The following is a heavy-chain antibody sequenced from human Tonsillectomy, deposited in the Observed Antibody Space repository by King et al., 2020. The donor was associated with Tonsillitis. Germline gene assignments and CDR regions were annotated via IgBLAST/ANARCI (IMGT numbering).Heavy chain of an antibody. CDR1: GFTLSNYA. CDR3: ARDSSGDGGATVAFEI. CDR2: ISGSANKT. Sequence: VQLVESGGGLVQPGGSLRLSCEASGFTLSNYAMHWVRQAPGKGRVWVSSISGSANKTYYAKSGKGRFTISRDNSKSTLYLQMNSLRAEDTAVYYCARDSSGDGGATVAFEIWGQGTMGTVSS. V-gene: IGHV3-23*04. J-gene: IGHJ3*02. D-gene: IGHD3-16*01.